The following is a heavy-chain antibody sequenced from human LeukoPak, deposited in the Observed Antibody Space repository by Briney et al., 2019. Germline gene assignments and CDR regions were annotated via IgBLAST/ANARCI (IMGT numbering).Heavy chain of an antibody. CDR3: AEDLGDYTSGWNGVFDY. CDR2: IGDSGYST. D-gene: IGHD6-19*01. V-gene: IGHV3-23*01. CDR1: GFTFSSYG. J-gene: IGHJ4*02. Sequence: GRSLRLSWSPSGFTFSSYGITCVSHAPGKWLEWVSEIGDSGYSTYYADSVKGRFTISRDNSKNKLYLQMNSLRADDTAVYYCAEDLGDYTSGWNGVFDYWGQGTLVSVSS.